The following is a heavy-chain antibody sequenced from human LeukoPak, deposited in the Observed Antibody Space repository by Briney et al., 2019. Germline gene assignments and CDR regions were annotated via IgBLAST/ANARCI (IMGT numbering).Heavy chain of an antibody. J-gene: IGHJ4*02. CDR1: GFTFSSYG. CDR2: IWYDGSNK. CDR3: AKDRTTGTTENFDY. D-gene: IGHD1-1*01. V-gene: IGHV3-33*06. Sequence: GRSLRLSCAASGFTFSSYGMHWVRQAPGKGLEWVAVIWYDGSNKYYADSVKGRFTISRDNSKNTLYLQMNSLGAEDTAVYYCAKDRTTGTTENFDYWGQGTLVTVSS.